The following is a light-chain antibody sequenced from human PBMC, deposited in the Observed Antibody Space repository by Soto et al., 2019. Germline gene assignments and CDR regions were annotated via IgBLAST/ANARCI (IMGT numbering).Light chain of an antibody. J-gene: IGKJ1*01. CDR2: GAS. V-gene: IGKV3-20*01. CDR3: QQYGSSSWT. CDR1: QSVSSSY. Sequence: EIVLTQSACTLSLSTGERATLSCRASQSVSSSYLAWYQQKPGQAPRLLIYGASSRATGIPDRFSGSGSGTDFTLTISRLEPEDFAVYYCQQYGSSSWTFGQRTKVAIK.